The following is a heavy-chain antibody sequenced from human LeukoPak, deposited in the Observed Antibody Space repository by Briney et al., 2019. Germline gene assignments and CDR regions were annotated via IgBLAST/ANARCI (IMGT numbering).Heavy chain of an antibody. D-gene: IGHD6-19*01. CDR2: ISWNSGSI. Sequence: PGRSLRLSCAASGFTFDDYAMHWVRQAPGKGLEWVSGISWNSGSIGYADSVKGRFTISRDNAKNSLYLQMNSLRAEDTALYYCAKAIAVAGSYYFDYWGQGTLVTVSS. V-gene: IGHV3-9*01. J-gene: IGHJ4*02. CDR3: AKAIAVAGSYYFDY. CDR1: GFTFDDYA.